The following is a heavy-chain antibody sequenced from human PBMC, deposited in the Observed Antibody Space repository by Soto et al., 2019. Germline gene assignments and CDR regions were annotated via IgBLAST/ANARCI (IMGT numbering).Heavy chain of an antibody. Sequence: EVQLLESGGGLVQPGGSLRLSCAASGFTFNNYAMTWVRQAPGKGLEWVSAISGGGDTTSYADSVKGRFTVSRDGSKNTLYLQLSSLRAEDTALYYCATGRGGSGIITARVDFRGQGTLVNVSS. CDR2: ISGGGDTT. CDR3: ATGRGGSGIITARVDF. D-gene: IGHD3-10*01. CDR1: GFTFNNYA. J-gene: IGHJ4*02. V-gene: IGHV3-23*01.